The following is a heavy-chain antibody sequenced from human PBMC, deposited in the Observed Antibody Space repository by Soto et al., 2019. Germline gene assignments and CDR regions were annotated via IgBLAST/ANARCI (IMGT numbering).Heavy chain of an antibody. CDR2: ISYDGSNK. J-gene: IGHJ4*02. CDR3: ARSPIIVVVRGYFDY. D-gene: IGHD3-22*01. V-gene: IGHV3-30-3*01. Sequence: GGSLRLSCAASGFTFSSYAMHWVRQAPGKGLEWVAVISYDGSNKYYADSVKGRFTISRDNSKNTLYLQMNSLRAEDTAVYYCARSPIIVVVRGYFDYWGQGTLVTVSS. CDR1: GFTFSSYA.